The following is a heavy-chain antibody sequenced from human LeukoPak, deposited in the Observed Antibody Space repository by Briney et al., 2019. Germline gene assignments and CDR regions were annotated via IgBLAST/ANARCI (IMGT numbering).Heavy chain of an antibody. Sequence: SETLSLTCTVSGGSISSGGYYWSWIRQHPGKGLEWIGYIYYSGSTYYNPSLKSRVTIPVDTSKNQFSLKLSSVTAADTAVYYCAGLYSSGWYEEGHWFDPWGQGTLVTVSS. J-gene: IGHJ5*02. CDR2: IYYSGST. CDR3: AGLYSSGWYEEGHWFDP. CDR1: GGSISSGGYY. D-gene: IGHD6-19*01. V-gene: IGHV4-31*03.